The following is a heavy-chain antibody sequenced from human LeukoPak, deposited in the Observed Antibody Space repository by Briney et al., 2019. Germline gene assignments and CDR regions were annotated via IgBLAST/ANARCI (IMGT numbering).Heavy chain of an antibody. V-gene: IGHV3-7*01. D-gene: IGHD6-19*01. CDR3: ARDQWWQLIAVAITSYFDC. CDR2: IKQDGSEK. CDR1: GFTFSTYW. Sequence: PGGSLRLSCAASGFTFSTYWMSWVRQAPGKGLEWVANIKQDGSEKYYVDSVKGRFTISRDNAKNSLYLQMNSLRAEDTAVYYCARDQWWQLIAVAITSYFDCWGHGTLVTVSS. J-gene: IGHJ4*01.